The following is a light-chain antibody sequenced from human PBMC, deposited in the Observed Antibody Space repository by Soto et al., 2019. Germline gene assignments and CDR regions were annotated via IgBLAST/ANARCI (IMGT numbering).Light chain of an antibody. J-gene: IGKJ5*01. CDR3: QQTYTTPEIT. Sequence: DIQMTQSPSSLSASVGDRVTITCRASQSISIYLNWYQLKPGKAPNLLMYGASYLKSGVPTGFSGSRSATDFTLTITSLQPEDFAIYYCQQTYTTPEITFGQGTRLEI. CDR1: QSISIY. V-gene: IGKV1-39*01. CDR2: GAS.